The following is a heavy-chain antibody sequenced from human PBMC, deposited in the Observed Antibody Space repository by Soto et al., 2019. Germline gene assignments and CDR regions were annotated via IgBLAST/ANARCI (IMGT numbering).Heavy chain of an antibody. V-gene: IGHV3-53*01. D-gene: IGHD6-19*01. CDR3: VQTTGWPGFDF. J-gene: IGHJ4*02. CDR1: GFAVSSKY. CDR2: IYGGGTT. Sequence: EVQLVESGGGLIQPGGSLRLSCAASGFAVSSKYMTWVRQAPGKGLEWVSVIYGGGTTYYADSVKGRFTISRDTSKNTLYLQMNSLRAKDTAVYYCVQTTGWPGFDFWGQGTLVTVSS.